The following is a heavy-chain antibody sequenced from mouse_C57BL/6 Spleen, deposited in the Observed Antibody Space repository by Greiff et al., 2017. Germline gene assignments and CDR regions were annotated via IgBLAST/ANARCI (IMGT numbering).Heavy chain of an antibody. CDR1: GFSLSTFGMG. Sequence: ESGPGILQPSQTLSLTCSFSGFSLSTFGMGVGRIRPPSGKGLEWLAHIWWDDDKYSNPALKRRLTSTKDTSKNHVYLKIANVDTADTATYDCARIAGYDYYFDYWGQGTTLTVSS. J-gene: IGHJ2*01. CDR3: ARIAGYDYYFDY. D-gene: IGHD2-4*01. V-gene: IGHV8-8*01. CDR2: IWWDDDK.